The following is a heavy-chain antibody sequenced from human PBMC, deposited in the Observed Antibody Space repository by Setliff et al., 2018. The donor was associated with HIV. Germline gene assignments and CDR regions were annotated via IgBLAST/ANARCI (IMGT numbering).Heavy chain of an antibody. Sequence: ASVKVSCKASGYRFTTYAINWVRQAPGQGLEWMGWINMYTANPSYAQGFTGRFVFSLDTSVSTAYLQISSLEAEDTALYYCARDRYGASFDSWGQGTLVTVSS. CDR1: GYRFTTYA. J-gene: IGHJ4*02. D-gene: IGHD3-16*02. CDR3: ARDRYGASFDS. CDR2: INMYTANP. V-gene: IGHV7-4-1*02.